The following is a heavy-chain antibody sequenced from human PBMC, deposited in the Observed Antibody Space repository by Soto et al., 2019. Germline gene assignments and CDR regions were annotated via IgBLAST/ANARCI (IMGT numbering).Heavy chain of an antibody. CDR1: GFTFSTYW. J-gene: IGHJ4*02. CDR3: GRGTVRVHDFGEQ. V-gene: IGHV3-74*01. Sequence: EVQLVESGGDLVQPGGSLRLSCAASGFTFSTYWMHWVRKVPGKGPEWVSRMSSDGSSTAYADSGRGRFIIYRDNAKNTLYLQMNSLRVDGTAVYYCGRGTVRVHDFGEQWGLGTLVAVSS. CDR2: MSSDGSST. D-gene: IGHD4-17*01.